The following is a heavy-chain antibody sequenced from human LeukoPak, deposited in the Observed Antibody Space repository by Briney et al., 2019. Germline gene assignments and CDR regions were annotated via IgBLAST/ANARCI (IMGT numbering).Heavy chain of an antibody. J-gene: IGHJ4*02. CDR1: GYTFTGYY. CDR3: ARGEYDFWISDY. D-gene: IGHD3-3*01. CDR2: INPNSGGA. V-gene: IGHV1-2*02. Sequence: ASVKVSCKASGYTFTGYYMHWVRQAPGQGLEWMGWINPNSGGANYAQKFQGRVTMTRDTSISTAYMELSRLRSDDTAVYYCARGEYDFWISDYWGQGTLVTVSS.